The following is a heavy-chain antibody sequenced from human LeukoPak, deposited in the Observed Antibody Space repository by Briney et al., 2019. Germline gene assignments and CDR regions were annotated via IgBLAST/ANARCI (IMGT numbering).Heavy chain of an antibody. V-gene: IGHV1-18*01. CDR2: ISAYNGNT. CDR3: ARGHGSGSRLDY. D-gene: IGHD1-26*01. J-gene: IGHJ4*02. Sequence: ASVKVSCKASGYTFTSYGISWLRQAPGRGLEWMGWISAYNGNTNYAQKLQGRVTMTTDASTSTAYMELRSLRSDDTAVYYCARGHGSGSRLDYWGQGTLVTVSS. CDR1: GYTFTSYG.